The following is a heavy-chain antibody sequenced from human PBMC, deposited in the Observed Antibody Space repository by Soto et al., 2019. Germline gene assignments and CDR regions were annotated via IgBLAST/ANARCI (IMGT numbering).Heavy chain of an antibody. CDR3: ASWSNWNPLYYDCLDV. D-gene: IGHD1-20*01. V-gene: IGHV1-69*06. CDR1: GGAFTNYA. Sequence: QVQLLQSGAEVKKPGSSVKVSCKVSGGAFTNYALNWVRHGPGQGLEWLGGIIPLHNTSNYSLKCLGRVTVTAYISSTTVYMELTSLTSDDTATYYCASWSNWNPLYYDCLDVWGQGHTVTVSS. J-gene: IGHJ6*02. CDR2: IIPLHNTS.